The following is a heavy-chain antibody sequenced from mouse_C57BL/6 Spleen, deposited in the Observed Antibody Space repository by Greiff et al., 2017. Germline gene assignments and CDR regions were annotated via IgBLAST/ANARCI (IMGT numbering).Heavy chain of an antibody. V-gene: IGHV5-6*01. Sequence: DVHLVESGGDLVKPGGSLKLSCEASGFTFSSYGMPWVRQTPDKRLEWVATISSGGSYTSYPDSVKGRFTIARDNAKNTLYLQMSSLTSEDTAMYYCARQRGYYGSSYEAMDYWGQGTSVTVSS. D-gene: IGHD1-1*01. CDR1: GFTFSSYG. CDR3: ARQRGYYGSSYEAMDY. J-gene: IGHJ4*01. CDR2: ISSGGSYT.